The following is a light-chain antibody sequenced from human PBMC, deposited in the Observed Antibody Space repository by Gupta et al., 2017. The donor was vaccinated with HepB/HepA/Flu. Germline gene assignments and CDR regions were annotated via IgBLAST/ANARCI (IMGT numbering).Light chain of an antibody. CDR3: QQHYGTIPT. CDR1: QSILYSSNNKNY. V-gene: IGKV4-1*01. J-gene: IGKJ1*01. CDR2: WAS. Sequence: DIVLTQSPDSPAVSLGEKATINCKSSQSILYSSNNKNYLAWYQQKPGQPPKLLIYWASTRESGVPDRFSGSGSGTDFTLSISSLQAEDVAVYYCQQHYGTIPTFGQGTKVEIK.